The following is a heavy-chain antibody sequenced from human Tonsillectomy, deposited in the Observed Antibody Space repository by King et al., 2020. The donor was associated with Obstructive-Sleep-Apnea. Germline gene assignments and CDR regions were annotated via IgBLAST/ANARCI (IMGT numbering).Heavy chain of an antibody. CDR2: INPRNANT. CDR3: AIAVAGNPETHFEY. Sequence: QMQLVQSGAEVKKPGASVKVSCKASGYTFTSYTISWVRQAPGHGLEWMGWINPRNANTNCAQKLQGRVTMTTDTSTTTSYMELRSLRSDDTAVYYCAIAVAGNPETHFEYWGQGTLVAVSS. V-gene: IGHV1-18*04. CDR1: GYTFTSYT. D-gene: IGHD6-19*01. J-gene: IGHJ4*02.